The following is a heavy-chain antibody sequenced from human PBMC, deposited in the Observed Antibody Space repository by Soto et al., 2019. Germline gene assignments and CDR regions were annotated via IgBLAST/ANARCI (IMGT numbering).Heavy chain of an antibody. CDR3: AKVPLRPYYFDY. D-gene: IGHD4-17*01. J-gene: IGHJ4*02. V-gene: IGHV3-23*01. Sequence: GGSLRLSCTASGFTFANYAMHWVRQVPGKGLEWVSRVSAGGDNTDYTDAVKGRFTIPRDNSKNTLFLQMTGFRAEDTALYYCAKVPLRPYYFDYWGPGTMVTVSS. CDR2: VSAGGDNT. CDR1: GFTFANYA.